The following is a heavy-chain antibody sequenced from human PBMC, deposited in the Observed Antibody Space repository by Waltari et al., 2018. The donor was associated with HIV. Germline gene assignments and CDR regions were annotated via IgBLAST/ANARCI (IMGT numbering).Heavy chain of an antibody. D-gene: IGHD6-25*01. J-gene: IGHJ3*02. CDR1: GGPISTYY. V-gene: IGHV4-59*01. CDR2: IYNSRST. CDR3: ARGIDAQRVAAPCLDI. Sequence: QVQLRESGPGLVKPSETLSLTCTVSGGPISTYYWTWIRPPPGKGLEWIGYIYNSRSTDYNPSLKSRATISVDTSKNQFSLKLSAVTTADTAVYYCARGIDAQRVAAPCLDIWGQGTMVTVSS.